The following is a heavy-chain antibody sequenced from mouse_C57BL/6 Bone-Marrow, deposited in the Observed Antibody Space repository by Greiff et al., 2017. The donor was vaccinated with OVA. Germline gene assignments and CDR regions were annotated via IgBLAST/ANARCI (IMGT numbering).Heavy chain of an antibody. Sequence: EVKLVESGGGLVQPGGSLKLSCAASGFTFSDYYMYWVRQTPEKRLEWVAYISNGGGSTYYPDTVKGRFTISRDNAKNTLYLQMSRLKSEDTAMYYCARTGTRGPYYFDYWGQGTTLTVSS. CDR2: ISNGGGST. CDR3: ARTGTRGPYYFDY. D-gene: IGHD4-1*01. V-gene: IGHV5-12*01. J-gene: IGHJ2*01. CDR1: GFTFSDYY.